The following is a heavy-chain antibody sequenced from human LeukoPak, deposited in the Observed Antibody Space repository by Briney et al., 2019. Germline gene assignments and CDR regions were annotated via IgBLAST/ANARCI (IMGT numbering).Heavy chain of an antibody. CDR3: AKDGFRGDCIGGSCYPFDP. CDR1: GFTFSSYA. CDR2: ISDSGGNT. V-gene: IGHV3-23*01. Sequence: GGSLRLSCAASGFTFSSYAMSWVRQAPGKGREWGSTISDSGGNTYYADSVKGRFTISRDNSKNTLYLQMNSLRAEDTALYYCAKDGFRGDCIGGSCYPFDPWGQGTLVTVSS. D-gene: IGHD2-15*01. J-gene: IGHJ5*02.